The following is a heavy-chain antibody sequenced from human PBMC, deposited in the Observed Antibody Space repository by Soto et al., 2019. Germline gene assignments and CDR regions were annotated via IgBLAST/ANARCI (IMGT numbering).Heavy chain of an antibody. Sequence: SVKVSCKASGGTFSSYAISWVRQAPGQVLEWMGGIIPIFGTANYAQKFQGRVTITADESTSTAYMELSSLRSEETAVYYCARGPKIYDYVWGSYRTYYFDYWG. CDR1: GGTFSSYA. V-gene: IGHV1-69*13. D-gene: IGHD3-16*02. J-gene: IGHJ4*01. CDR3: ARGPKIYDYVWGSYRTYYFDY. CDR2: IIPIFGTA.